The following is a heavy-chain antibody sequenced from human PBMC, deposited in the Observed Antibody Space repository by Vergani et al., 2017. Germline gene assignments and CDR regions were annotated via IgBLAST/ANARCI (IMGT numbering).Heavy chain of an antibody. Sequence: LEESGGGSVKPGGSLRLSCAASGFKFSDHYMSWIRQAPGKGLEWVSHISPGASTVSYTDSVTGRFTVSRDNDNNSLTLDMTTLGVEDTAAYYCAKNPGISTTRHYYAMDVWGQGTTVTVSS. V-gene: IGHV3-11*04. J-gene: IGHJ6*02. D-gene: IGHD1-1*01. CDR3: AKNPGISTTRHYYAMDV. CDR1: GFKFSDHY. CDR2: ISPGASTV.